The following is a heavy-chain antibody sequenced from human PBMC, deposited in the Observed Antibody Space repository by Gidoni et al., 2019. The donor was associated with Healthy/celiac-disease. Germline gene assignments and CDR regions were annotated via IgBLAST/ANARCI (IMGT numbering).Heavy chain of an antibody. CDR3: ARLYSSGWYDLY. Sequence: APGKGLEWVSAISGSGGSTYYADSVKGRFTISRDNSKNTLYLQMNSLRAEDTAVYYCARLYSSGWYDLYWGQGTLVTVSS. D-gene: IGHD6-19*01. CDR2: ISGSGGST. V-gene: IGHV3-23*01. J-gene: IGHJ4*02.